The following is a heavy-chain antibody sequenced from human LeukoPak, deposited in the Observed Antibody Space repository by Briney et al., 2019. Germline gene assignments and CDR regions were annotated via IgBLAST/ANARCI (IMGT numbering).Heavy chain of an antibody. J-gene: IGHJ4*02. Sequence: GGSLRLSCAASGFTFSNYWMTWVRQAPGKGLEWVANIKPDGSVGYYVDSVRGRFIISRDNAGNSLYLQMNSLRVEDTAVYYCTQNLVAAAGDHWGQGTLLIASS. V-gene: IGHV3-7*01. CDR3: TQNLVAAAGDH. D-gene: IGHD6-13*01. CDR1: GFTFSNYW. CDR2: IKPDGSVG.